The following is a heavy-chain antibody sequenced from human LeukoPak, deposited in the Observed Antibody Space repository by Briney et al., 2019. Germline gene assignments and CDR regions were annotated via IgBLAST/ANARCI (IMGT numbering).Heavy chain of an antibody. Sequence: GGSLRLSCAASGFTFSDYWMHWVRQAPGKGLEWVANIRQDGSAKYYVDSVKGRFTISRDNAKNSLYLQMNSLRAEDTAVYYCARRYFDSWGQGTLVTVSS. V-gene: IGHV3-7*03. CDR1: GFTFSDYW. CDR2: IRQDGSAK. J-gene: IGHJ4*02. CDR3: ARRYFDS.